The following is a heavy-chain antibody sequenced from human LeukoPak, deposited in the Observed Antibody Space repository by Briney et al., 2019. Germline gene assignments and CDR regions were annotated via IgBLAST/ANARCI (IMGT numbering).Heavy chain of an antibody. D-gene: IGHD6-25*01. CDR3: ARTVYDLRGQRLIPGLDY. CDR2: IGTIISTT. Sequence: GGSLRLSCAASGFTFRTYEMNWVRQAPGEGLEWVSYIGTIISTTYYADSVKGRFTVSRDDAKGSLYLQMSSLRAEDTAVYYCARTVYDLRGQRLIPGLDYWGQGTLVTVSS. J-gene: IGHJ4*02. CDR1: GFTFRTYE. V-gene: IGHV3-48*03.